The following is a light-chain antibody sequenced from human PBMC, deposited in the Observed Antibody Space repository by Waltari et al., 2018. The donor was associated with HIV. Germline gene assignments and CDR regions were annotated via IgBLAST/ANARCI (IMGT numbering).Light chain of an antibody. CDR3: QQSYSFPLT. CDR2: AAS. V-gene: IGKV1-39*01. Sequence: DIQMTQSPASLSASVGDRVTITCRASQSVSNNFNWYQQKPGKAPDLLIYAASSLQRGVPSRFSGSGSGTDFTLTISSLHPEDFASYYCQQSYSFPLTFGPGTKVDIK. CDR1: QSVSNN. J-gene: IGKJ3*01.